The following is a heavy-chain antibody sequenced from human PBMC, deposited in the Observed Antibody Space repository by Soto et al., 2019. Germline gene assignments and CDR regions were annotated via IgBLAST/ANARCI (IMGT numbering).Heavy chain of an antibody. CDR1: GFTFSSFD. Sequence: GSLRLSCATPGFTFSSFDMDWVRQAPGKGLEWVSSIHRASTYIYYADSVRGRFTISRDNAKSSLYLQMNSLTVEDTAVYYCARRAVTTYHFFDYWGQGALVTVSS. D-gene: IGHD4-17*01. V-gene: IGHV3-21*06. CDR2: IHRASTYI. CDR3: ARRAVTTYHFFDY. J-gene: IGHJ4*02.